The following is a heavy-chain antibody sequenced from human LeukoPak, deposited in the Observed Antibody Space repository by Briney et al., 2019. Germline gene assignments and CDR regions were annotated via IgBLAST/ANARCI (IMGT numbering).Heavy chain of an antibody. Sequence: GGSLRLSCSASGFTFSSYAMHWVRQAPGKGLEYVSAISSNGGSTYYADSVKGRFTISRDNSKNTLYLQMSSLRAEDTAVYYCVKDRIARHYDFWSGYYTGSEGFDPWGQGTLVTVSS. D-gene: IGHD3-3*01. J-gene: IGHJ5*02. CDR3: VKDRIARHYDFWSGYYTGSEGFDP. CDR2: ISSNGGST. V-gene: IGHV3-64D*06. CDR1: GFTFSSYA.